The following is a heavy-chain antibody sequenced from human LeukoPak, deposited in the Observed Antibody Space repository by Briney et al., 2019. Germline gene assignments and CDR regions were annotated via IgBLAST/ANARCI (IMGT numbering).Heavy chain of an antibody. CDR3: ARDQAARPHCYYYYMDV. CDR2: ISYDGSNK. Sequence: GGSLRLSCAASGFTFSSYAMHWVRQAPGKGLEWVAVISYDGSNKYYADSVKGRFTISRDNSKNTLYLQMNSLRAEDTAVYYCARDQAARPHCYYYYMDVWGKGTTVTVSS. D-gene: IGHD6-6*01. CDR1: GFTFSSYA. V-gene: IGHV3-30-3*01. J-gene: IGHJ6*03.